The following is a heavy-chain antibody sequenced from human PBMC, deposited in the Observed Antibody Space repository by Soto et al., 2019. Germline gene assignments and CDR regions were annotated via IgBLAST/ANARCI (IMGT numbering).Heavy chain of an antibody. J-gene: IGHJ4*01. CDR1: GFTLSGSV. CDR3: SRPGYSNYDYDY. Sequence: PRRCPRRSWAASGFTLSGSVIYWVRQPLGKGLELVGRIRSRSNGYATAYAGSVRGRFTISRDDSKNTAYLQMNSLKTEDTAVYYCSRPGYSNYDYDYWGHRTFCTVSS. D-gene: IGHD5-12*01. CDR2: IRSRSNGYAT. V-gene: IGHV3-73*01.